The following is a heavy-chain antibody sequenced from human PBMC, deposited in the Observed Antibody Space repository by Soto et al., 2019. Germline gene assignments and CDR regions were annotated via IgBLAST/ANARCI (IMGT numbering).Heavy chain of an antibody. CDR2: TYYRSKCYN. CDR3: ARGFGTNWFDP. D-gene: IGHD3-16*01. V-gene: IGHV6-1*01. CDR1: LDSCPSNSAA. J-gene: IGHJ5*02. Sequence: SQTLSLTGSLSLDSCPSNSAAWTWIRHSPSRGLEWVGRTYYRSKCYNDYAVSVKSRITFNPDTSKNQCSPHLISVPPEDTAVSYCARGFGTNWFDPWRQGSLVTVSS.